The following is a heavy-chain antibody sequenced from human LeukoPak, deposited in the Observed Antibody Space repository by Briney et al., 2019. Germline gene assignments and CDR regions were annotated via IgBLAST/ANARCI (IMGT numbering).Heavy chain of an antibody. D-gene: IGHD6-6*01. CDR3: ARDSCIAARCDAFDI. Sequence: GGSLRLSCAASGFTFSSYWMSWVRQAPGKGLEWVANIKQDGSEKYYVDSVKGRFTISRDNAKNSLYLQMNSLRAEDTAVYYCARDSCIAARCDAFDIWGQGTVVTVSS. J-gene: IGHJ3*02. CDR1: GFTFSSYW. V-gene: IGHV3-7*01. CDR2: IKQDGSEK.